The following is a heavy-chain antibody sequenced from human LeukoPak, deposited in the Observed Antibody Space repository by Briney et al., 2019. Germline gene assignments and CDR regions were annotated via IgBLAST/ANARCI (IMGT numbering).Heavy chain of an antibody. CDR2: ISYDGSDK. D-gene: IGHD6-13*01. V-gene: IGHV3-30*04. Sequence: GGSLRLSCAASGFTFSLYTMHWVRQAPGKGLEWVAVISYDGSDKYYADSVKGRFTISRDNSKNSLFLQMNSLRAEDTAVYYCARDFASSSSGAVDYWGQGTLVTVSS. CDR3: ARDFASSSSGAVDY. J-gene: IGHJ4*02. CDR1: GFTFSLYT.